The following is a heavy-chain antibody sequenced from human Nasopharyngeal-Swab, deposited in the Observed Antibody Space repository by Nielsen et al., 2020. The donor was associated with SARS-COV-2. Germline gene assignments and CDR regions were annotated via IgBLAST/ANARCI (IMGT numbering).Heavy chain of an antibody. CDR3: ARDSSPDFSYYVDV. J-gene: IGHJ6*03. Sequence: ASVKVSCKASGYTFTTDSIHWVRQAPGEGLEWMGIINPGDASTDNARKFQGRITMTSDTSTSTVYLELSSLRYEDTAVYYCARDSSPDFSYYVDVWGKGTTVTVSS. CDR2: INPGDAST. V-gene: IGHV1-46*01. CDR1: GYTFTTDS.